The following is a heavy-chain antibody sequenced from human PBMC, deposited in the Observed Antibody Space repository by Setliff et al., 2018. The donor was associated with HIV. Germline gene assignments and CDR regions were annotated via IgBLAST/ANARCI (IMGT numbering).Heavy chain of an antibody. V-gene: IGHV4-38-2*02. CDR1: GGSISSGYH. Sequence: SETLSLTCTVSGGSISSGYHWSWIRQSPGKGLEWIGEIDHSGSTDDNPSLKSQVTISVDTSKNQFSLKLSSVTAADTAVYFCARGIDWGHFYYYYMDVWGKGTTVTVSS. CDR3: ARGIDWGHFYYYYMDV. J-gene: IGHJ6*03. CDR2: IDHSGST. D-gene: IGHD7-27*01.